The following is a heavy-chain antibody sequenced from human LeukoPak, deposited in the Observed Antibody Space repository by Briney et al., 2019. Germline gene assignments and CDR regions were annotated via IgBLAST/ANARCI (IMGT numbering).Heavy chain of an antibody. D-gene: IGHD3-10*01. Sequence: GRSLRLSCAASGFTFTNYAMHWVRQAPGKGLEWVALISYDGIIKYYADSVKGRFTISRDNPKNTLHLQMDSLRTEDTSVYYCARDSTYYYDSGSSGPHYFDYWGQGTLVTVSS. CDR1: GFTFTNYA. V-gene: IGHV3-30*01. CDR3: ARDSTYYYDSGSSGPHYFDY. J-gene: IGHJ4*02. CDR2: ISYDGIIK.